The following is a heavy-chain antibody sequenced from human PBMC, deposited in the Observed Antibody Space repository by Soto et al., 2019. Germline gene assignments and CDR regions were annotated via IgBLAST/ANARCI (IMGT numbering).Heavy chain of an antibody. D-gene: IGHD2-2*01. V-gene: IGHV3-53*01. CDR3: ALRRVAYADF. Sequence: GGSLRLSCAASEFTVTNNEMSWVRQAPGKGLEWVSILYSDGNTYYADSVEGRFTISRDGSKNTLYLHMNSLRAEDTAVYYCALRRVAYADFWGQGTRVTVSS. J-gene: IGHJ4*02. CDR1: EFTVTNNE. CDR2: LYSDGNT.